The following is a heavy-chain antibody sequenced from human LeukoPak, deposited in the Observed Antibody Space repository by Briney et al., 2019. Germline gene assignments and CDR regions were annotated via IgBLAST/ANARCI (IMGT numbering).Heavy chain of an antibody. CDR3: ARVGVLELRGFDY. J-gene: IGHJ4*02. Sequence: GGSLRLSCAASGFTFSSSAMTWVRQAPGKGLEWVSTITNSGNTYYADSVKGRFTISRDNSKNTLYLQMSSLRAEDTAVYYCARVGVLELRGFDYWGQGTLVTVSS. V-gene: IGHV3-23*01. CDR2: ITNSGNT. D-gene: IGHD1-7*01. CDR1: GFTFSSSA.